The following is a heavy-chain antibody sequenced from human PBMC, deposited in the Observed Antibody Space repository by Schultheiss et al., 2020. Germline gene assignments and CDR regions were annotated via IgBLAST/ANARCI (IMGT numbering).Heavy chain of an antibody. J-gene: IGHJ4*02. D-gene: IGHD4-17*01. CDR3: ARDYLDYGDPNYFDY. V-gene: IGHV4-34*01. CDR1: GGSFSGYY. CDR2: IYYSGST. Sequence: SETLSLTCAVYGGSFSGYYWSWIRQPPGKGLEWIGSIYYSGSTYYNPSLKSRVTISVDTSKNQFSLKLSSVTAADTAVYYCARDYLDYGDPNYFDYWGQGTLVTVSS.